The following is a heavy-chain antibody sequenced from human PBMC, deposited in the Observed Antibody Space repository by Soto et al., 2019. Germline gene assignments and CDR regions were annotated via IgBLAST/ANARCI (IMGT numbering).Heavy chain of an antibody. CDR1: GYNFISHS. V-gene: IGHV1-18*01. CDR2: ISAYNGNT. J-gene: IGHJ6*02. Sequence: QLQLVQSGGEVKKPGASVKVSCKSSGYNFISHSITWVRQAPGQGLEWMGRISAYNGNTNHAQKFQGRLTMTTDTPTSTAYMELRSMRSDVTAFYYCARGALWGGAPGCRDMDVWGQGTTVTVSS. CDR3: ARGALWGGAPGCRDMDV. D-gene: IGHD2-21*01.